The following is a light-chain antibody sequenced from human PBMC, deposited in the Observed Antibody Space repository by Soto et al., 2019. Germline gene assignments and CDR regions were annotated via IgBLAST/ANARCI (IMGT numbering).Light chain of an antibody. CDR2: TNN. Sequence: QSVLTQPPSASGPPGQRVTMSCSGGSSNIGSNTVHWYQQLPGTAPKLLNYTNNRRPSGVPDRFSGTKSGTSACLSISGLHSEDEAEYYCPTWDDILNGPLFGGGPKLSVL. CDR1: SSNIGSNT. V-gene: IGLV1-44*01. CDR3: PTWDDILNGPL. J-gene: IGLJ2*01.